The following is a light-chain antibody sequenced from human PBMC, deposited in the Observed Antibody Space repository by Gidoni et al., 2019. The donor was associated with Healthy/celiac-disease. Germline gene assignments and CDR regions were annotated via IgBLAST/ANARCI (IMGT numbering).Light chain of an antibody. CDR1: QSISSY. CDR3: QQSYSTPYT. Sequence: DLQMTQSPSSLSASVRDRVTITCRASQSISSYLNWYQQKPGKAPKLLIYAASSLQSGVPSRVSGSGSGTDFTLTISSLQPEDFATYYCQQSYSTPYTFGQGTKLEIK. J-gene: IGKJ2*01. V-gene: IGKV1-39*01. CDR2: AAS.